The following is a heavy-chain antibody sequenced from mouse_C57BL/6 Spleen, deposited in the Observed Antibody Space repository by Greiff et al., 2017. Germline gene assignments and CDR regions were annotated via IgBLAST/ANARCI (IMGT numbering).Heavy chain of an antibody. CDR3: ARYSNYEDY. D-gene: IGHD2-5*01. V-gene: IGHV1-69*01. Sequence: QVQLQQPGAELVMPGASVKLSCKASGYTFTSYWMHWVKQRPGQGLEWIGEIDPSVSYTNYNQKFKGKSTLTVDKSSSTAYMQLSSLTSEDSAVYYCARYSNYEDYWGQGTTLTVSS. CDR1: GYTFTSYW. CDR2: IDPSVSYT. J-gene: IGHJ2*01.